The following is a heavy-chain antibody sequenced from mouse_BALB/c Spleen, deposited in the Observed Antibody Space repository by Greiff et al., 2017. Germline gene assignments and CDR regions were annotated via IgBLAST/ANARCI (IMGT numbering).Heavy chain of an antibody. J-gene: IGHJ2*01. D-gene: IGHD4-1*01. CDR1: GFTFSSYA. CDR2: ISSGGSYT. CDR3: ARLGRDFDY. Sequence: EVKLVESGGGLVKPGGSLKLSCAASGFTFSSYAMSWVRQTPEKRLEWVATISSGGSYTYYPDSVKGRFTISRDNAKNTLYLQMSSLRSEDTAMYYCARLGRDFDYWGQGTTLTVSS. V-gene: IGHV5-9-3*01.